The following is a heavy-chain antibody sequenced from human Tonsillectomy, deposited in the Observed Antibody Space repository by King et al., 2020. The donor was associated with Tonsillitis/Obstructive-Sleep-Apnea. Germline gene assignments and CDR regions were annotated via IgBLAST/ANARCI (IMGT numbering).Heavy chain of an antibody. V-gene: IGHV4-59*01. CDR2: IYYSGST. CDR3: ARVLGYSWKNAFDY. J-gene: IGHJ4*02. D-gene: IGHD5-24*01. CDR1: GGSISGYY. Sequence: QLQESGPGLVKPSETLSLTCTVSGGSISGYYWSWIRQPPGKGLEWIGYIYYSGSTNYNPSLKSRFTISVDTSKNLFSLKLSSVTAADTAMYYCARVLGYSWKNAFDYWGQGTLVTVSS.